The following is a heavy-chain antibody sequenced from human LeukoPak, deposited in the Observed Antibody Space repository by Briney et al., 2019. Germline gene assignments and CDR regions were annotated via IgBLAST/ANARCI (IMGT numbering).Heavy chain of an antibody. CDR3: AGEGTMVRGVMNHFDY. Sequence: SQTLSLTCAISGYSVSSNNAAWNWIRQSPSRGLEWLGRTLYRSKWYNDYAVSVKGRITISPDTSKNQFSLQLNSVTPEDTAVYYCAGEGTMVRGVMNHFDYWGQGTLVTVSS. D-gene: IGHD3-10*01. CDR2: TLYRSKWYN. V-gene: IGHV6-1*01. CDR1: GYSVSSNNAA. J-gene: IGHJ4*02.